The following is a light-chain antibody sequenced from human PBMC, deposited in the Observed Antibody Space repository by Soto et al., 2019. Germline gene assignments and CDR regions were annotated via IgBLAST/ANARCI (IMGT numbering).Light chain of an antibody. J-gene: IGLJ1*01. CDR2: DVS. V-gene: IGLV2-14*03. CDR1: SSDVGAYNY. CDR3: RSYTTTRVNV. Sequence: QSVLTQPASVSGSPGQSITISCTGTSSDVGAYNYVSWYRQYPGTAPKLMIYDVSNRPSGISDRFSGSKSGNTASLTISGLQAEDEADYYCRSYTTTRVNVFATGTRVNVL.